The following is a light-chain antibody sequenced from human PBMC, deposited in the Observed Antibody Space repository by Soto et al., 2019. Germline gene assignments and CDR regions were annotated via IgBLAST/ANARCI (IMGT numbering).Light chain of an antibody. CDR3: CSYTTSGTLVV. V-gene: IGLV2-14*01. CDR2: DVS. Sequence: QSVLTQPASVSGSPGQSITISCTGTSSDVGGYNYVSWYQQHPGKAPKLMIFDVSNRPSGVSNRFSGSKSGNTASLTISGLQAEDEADYYCCSYTTSGTLVVFGGGTKLTVL. J-gene: IGLJ3*02. CDR1: SSDVGGYNY.